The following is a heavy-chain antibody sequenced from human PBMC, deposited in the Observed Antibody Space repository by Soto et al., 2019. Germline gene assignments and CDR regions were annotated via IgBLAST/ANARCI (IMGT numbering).Heavy chain of an antibody. V-gene: IGHV5-10-1*01. CDR3: ARHGIAAAGRENWFDP. CDR1: GYSFTSYW. D-gene: IGHD6-13*01. Sequence: GESLKISCKGSGYSFTSYWISWVRQMPGKGLEWMGRIDPSDSYTNYSPSFQGHVTISADKSISTAYLQWSSLKASDTAMYYCARHGIAAAGRENWFDPWGQGTLVTVSS. CDR2: IDPSDSYT. J-gene: IGHJ5*02.